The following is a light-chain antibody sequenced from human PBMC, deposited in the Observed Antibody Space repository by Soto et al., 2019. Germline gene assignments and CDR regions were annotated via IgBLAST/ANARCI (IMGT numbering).Light chain of an antibody. J-gene: IGLJ2*01. CDR1: SSDVGGYHY. CDR3: CSYAGSYTLV. CDR2: DVN. V-gene: IGLV2-11*01. Sequence: QSALTQPRSVSGSPGQSVTLSCTGTSSDVGGYHYVSWYQHHPGKAPKIIIYDVNKRPSGAPDRFSGSKSGNTASLTISGLQTEYEADYYCCSYAGSYTLVFGGGTKLTVL.